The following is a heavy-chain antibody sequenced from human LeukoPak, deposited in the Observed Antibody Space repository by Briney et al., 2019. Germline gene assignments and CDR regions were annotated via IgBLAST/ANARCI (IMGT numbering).Heavy chain of an antibody. D-gene: IGHD3-9*01. V-gene: IGHV3-48*02. Sequence: GAPRLSWAGSWFPLRRYIINWVPQGPGKGLEWVSCITGSSGNKYYADSVKGRFAISRDNAKNSLYLQMNSLRDEDTAAYFCARTGSSFYDFLTGYFDYWGQGTLVTVSS. CDR2: ITGSSGNK. CDR3: ARTGSSFYDFLTGYFDY. J-gene: IGHJ4*02. CDR1: WFPLRRYI.